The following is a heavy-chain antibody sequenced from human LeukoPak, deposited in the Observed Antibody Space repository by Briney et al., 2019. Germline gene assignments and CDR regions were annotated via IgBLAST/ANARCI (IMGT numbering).Heavy chain of an antibody. Sequence: ASVKVSCKASGYTFTSYDINWVRQATGQGLEWMGWMNPNSGNKGYAQKFQGRVTMTRNTSISTAYMELSSLRSEDTAVFYCARSPHILTGENFDFWGQGTLVTVSS. CDR1: GYTFTSYD. D-gene: IGHD3-9*01. CDR2: MNPNSGNK. CDR3: ARSPHILTGENFDF. J-gene: IGHJ4*02. V-gene: IGHV1-8*01.